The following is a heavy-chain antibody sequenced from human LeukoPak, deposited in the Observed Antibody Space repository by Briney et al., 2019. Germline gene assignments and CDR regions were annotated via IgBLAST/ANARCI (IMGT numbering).Heavy chain of an antibody. V-gene: IGHV4-38-2*02. CDR1: GYSISSGYY. CDR2: IYHSGST. D-gene: IGHD5-12*01. Sequence: PSETLSLTCTVSGYSISSGYYWGWIRPPPGKGLEWIGSIYHSGSTYYNPSLKSRVTISVDTSKNQFSLKLSSVTAADAAVYYCARDARDSGYDFWGQGTLVTVSS. CDR3: ARDARDSGYDF. J-gene: IGHJ4*02.